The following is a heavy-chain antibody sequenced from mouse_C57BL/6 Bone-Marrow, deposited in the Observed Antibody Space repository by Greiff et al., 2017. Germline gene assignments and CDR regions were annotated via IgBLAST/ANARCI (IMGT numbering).Heavy chain of an antibody. CDR3: ARGSTTVAY. D-gene: IGHD1-1*01. Sequence: EVQLQESGPGLVKPSQSLSLTCSVTGYSITSGYYWNWIRQFPGNKLEWMGYISYDGSNNYNPSLKNRISITRDTSKNQFFLKLNSVTTEDTATYYCARGSTTVAYWGQGTLVTVSA. V-gene: IGHV3-6*01. CDR1: GYSITSGYY. J-gene: IGHJ3*01. CDR2: ISYDGSN.